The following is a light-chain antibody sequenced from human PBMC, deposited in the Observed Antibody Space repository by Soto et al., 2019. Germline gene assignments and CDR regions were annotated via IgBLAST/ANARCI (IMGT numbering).Light chain of an antibody. Sequence: QSALTQPASVSGSPGQSITISCTGTSGDIGSYNRVSWYQQHPGKAPKLIIYEVTDRPSGVSNRFSGSKSGNTASRTISGLQAEDEAEYYCSSYTNINKRACVFGTGTKLTVL. CDR2: EVT. J-gene: IGLJ1*01. V-gene: IGLV2-14*01. CDR3: SSYTNINKRACV. CDR1: SGDIGSYNR.